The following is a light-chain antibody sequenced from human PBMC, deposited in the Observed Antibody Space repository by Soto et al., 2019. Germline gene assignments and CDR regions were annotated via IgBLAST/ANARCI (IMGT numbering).Light chain of an antibody. CDR2: DVS. CDR3: SSYTTGTTPYV. J-gene: IGLJ1*01. CDR1: SSDGGGCNY. Sequence: QSVLTQLAPVSGINGRSITISCTGTSSDGGGCNYVSCYRQHPVHAPILMIYDVSNRPSGVSNRLSGSKSGNTASLTISGLQAEDEPDYYCSSYTTGTTPYVFGTGTKATVL. V-gene: IGLV2-14*01.